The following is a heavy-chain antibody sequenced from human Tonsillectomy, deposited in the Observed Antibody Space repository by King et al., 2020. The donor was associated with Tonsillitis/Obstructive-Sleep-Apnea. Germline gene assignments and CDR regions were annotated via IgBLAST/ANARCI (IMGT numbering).Heavy chain of an antibody. V-gene: IGHV3-7*02. D-gene: IGHD2-15*01. CDR2: INQDGSEK. CDR1: GFPFGTYW. J-gene: IGHJ3*01. Sequence: VQLVESGGGLVQPGGSLRLPCTASGFPFGTYWMSWVRQAPGKGREWVANINQDGSEKNYVDSVKGRFTISRDNAKNSVYLQMNSLRAEDTAVYYCASPYCSDDSCYQERAVDVWGQGTMVTVSA. CDR3: ASPYCSDDSCYQERAVDV.